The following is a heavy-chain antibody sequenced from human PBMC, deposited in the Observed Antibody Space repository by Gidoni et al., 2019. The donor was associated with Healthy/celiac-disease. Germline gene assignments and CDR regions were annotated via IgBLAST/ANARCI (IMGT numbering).Heavy chain of an antibody. J-gene: IGHJ2*01. CDR3: AKGGGRVTGTTRSVYWYFDL. V-gene: IGHV3-23*01. CDR2: ISGSGGST. D-gene: IGHD1-7*01. Sequence: EVQLLESGGGLVQPGGSLRLSCASSGFTFSSHAMRWVRQAPGKGLEWVSAISGSGGSTYYADSVKGRFTISRDNAKNTLYLQMNSLRAEDTAVYYCAKGGGRVTGTTRSVYWYFDLWGRGTLVTVSS. CDR1: GFTFSSHA.